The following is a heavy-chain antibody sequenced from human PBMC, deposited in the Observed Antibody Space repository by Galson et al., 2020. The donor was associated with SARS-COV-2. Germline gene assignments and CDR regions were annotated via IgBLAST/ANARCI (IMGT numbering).Heavy chain of an antibody. D-gene: IGHD6-25*01. CDR1: GGSINYKY. CDR2: RSTSGST. V-gene: IGHV4-4*07. J-gene: IGHJ2*01. CDR3: AIDSGYLYFAL. Sequence: SQTLSLTCTVSGGSINYKYWSWIRQPAGKGLEWVGRRSTSGSTDYNPSLTSRATMSLDTSKKHFSLKLTSVTAADTAMYYCAIDSGYLYFALWGRGTLVTVSS.